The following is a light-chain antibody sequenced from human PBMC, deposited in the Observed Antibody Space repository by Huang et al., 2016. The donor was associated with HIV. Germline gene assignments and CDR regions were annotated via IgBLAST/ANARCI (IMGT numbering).Light chain of an antibody. V-gene: IGKV3-20*01. CDR2: GAS. Sequence: EPLLTQPPVTLSLSPWETATLTCRASQIISSAFGAWYHQKPGQAPRLPIYGASHRGTGSPDRLSSSGCGREVALIISRRGPEEYGVYYCQQYGYSPLFTFGPGTKVDIK. CDR3: QQYGYSPLFT. J-gene: IGKJ3*01. CDR1: QIISSAF.